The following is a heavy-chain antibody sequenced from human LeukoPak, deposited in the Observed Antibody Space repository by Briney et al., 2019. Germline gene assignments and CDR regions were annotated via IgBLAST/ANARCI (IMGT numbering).Heavy chain of an antibody. CDR2: ISAYNGNT. J-gene: IGHJ6*02. CDR1: GYTFTSYG. CDR3: ARDHQNIVVVPAASYPGYYYYGMDV. D-gene: IGHD2-2*01. V-gene: IGHV1-18*01. Sequence: ASAKVSCKASGYTFTSYGISWVRQAPGQGLEWMGWISAYNGNTNYAQKLQGRVTMTTDTSTSTAYMELRSLRSDDTAVYYCARDHQNIVVVPAASYPGYYYYGMDVWGQGTTVTVSS.